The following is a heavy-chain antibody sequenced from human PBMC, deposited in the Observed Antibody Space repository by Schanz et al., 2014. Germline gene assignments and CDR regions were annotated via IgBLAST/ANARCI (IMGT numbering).Heavy chain of an antibody. CDR1: GFTFSSYA. V-gene: IGHV3-15*01. CDR3: ATASSPVREAGAGSSFHL. D-gene: IGHD6-13*01. J-gene: IGHJ5*02. Sequence: EVQLLESGGGLVQPGGSLRLSCAASGFTFSSYAMSWVRQAPGKGLEWLGRIKSKTDGGTTDYAAPVKGRFSISRDESQSTLYLQMNSLKIEDTAVYYCATASSPVREAGAGSSFHLWGQGTLVAVSP. CDR2: IKSKTDGGTT.